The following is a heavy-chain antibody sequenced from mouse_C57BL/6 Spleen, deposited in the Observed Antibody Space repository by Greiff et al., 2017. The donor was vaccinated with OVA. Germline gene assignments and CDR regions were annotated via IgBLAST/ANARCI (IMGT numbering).Heavy chain of an antibody. Sequence: QVQLQQSGAELVRPGTSVKMSCKASGYTFTNYWIGWAKQRPGHGLEWIGDIYPGGGYTNYNEKFKGKATLTADNSSRTAYMQFSSLTSEDSAIYDCARGGSSYRDYYAMDYWGQGTSVTVSS. CDR2: IYPGGGYT. CDR3: ARGGSSYRDYYAMDY. D-gene: IGHD1-1*01. J-gene: IGHJ4*01. V-gene: IGHV1-63*01. CDR1: GYTFTNYW.